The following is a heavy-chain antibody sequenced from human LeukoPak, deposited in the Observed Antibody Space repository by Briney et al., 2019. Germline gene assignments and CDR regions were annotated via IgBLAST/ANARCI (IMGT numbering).Heavy chain of an antibody. Sequence: SETLSLTCTVSGGSISSYYWSWIRQPPGKGLEWIGYIYYSGSTNYNPFLKSRVTISVDTSKNQFSLKLSSVTAADTAVYYCARESRGVLWWAPNTLPDAFDIWGQGTMVTVSS. J-gene: IGHJ3*02. CDR2: IYYSGST. D-gene: IGHD2-21*01. CDR1: GGSISSYY. V-gene: IGHV4-59*01. CDR3: ARESRGVLWWAPNTLPDAFDI.